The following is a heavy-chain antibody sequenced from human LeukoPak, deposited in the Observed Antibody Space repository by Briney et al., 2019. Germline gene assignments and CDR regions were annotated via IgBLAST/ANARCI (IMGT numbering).Heavy chain of an antibody. CDR1: GFTFSSYA. CDR2: ISGSGGST. Sequence: GSLRLSCAASGFTFSSYAMSWVRQAPGKGLEWVSAISGSGGSTYYADSVKGRFTISRDNSKNTLYLQMNSLRAEDTAVYYCNNYDSSGYYLGPDAFDIWGQGTMVTVSS. D-gene: IGHD3-22*01. J-gene: IGHJ3*02. V-gene: IGHV3-23*01. CDR3: NNYDSSGYYLGPDAFDI.